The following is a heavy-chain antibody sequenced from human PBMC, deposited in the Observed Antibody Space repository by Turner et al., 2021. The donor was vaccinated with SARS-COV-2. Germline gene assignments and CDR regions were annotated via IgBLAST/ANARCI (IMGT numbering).Heavy chain of an antibody. D-gene: IGHD3-22*01. CDR2: IYYSGST. CDR1: GGSISSSSYS. V-gene: IGHV4-39*01. J-gene: IGHJ2*01. CDR3: ATPSVSYDSSGYFHFDL. Sequence: QLQLQESGPGLVKPSETLSLTCTVSGGSISSSSYSWGWIRQPPGKGLEWIGSIYYSGSTYYTPSLKSRVSISVDTSKNQFSPRLSSVTAADTAVYYCATPSVSYDSSGYFHFDLWGRGTLVTVSS.